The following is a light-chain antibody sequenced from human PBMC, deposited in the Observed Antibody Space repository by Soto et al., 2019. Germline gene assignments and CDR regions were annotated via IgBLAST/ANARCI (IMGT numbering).Light chain of an antibody. CDR2: EVN. CDR1: SSDVGGYNY. CDR3: SSYRASSNV. Sequence: QSALTQPPSASGSPGQPVAISCTGTSSDVGGYNYVSWYQQHPGKAPKLMIYEVNKRPSGVPDRFSGSKSGNTASLTVSGLEAEDEADYYFSSYRASSNVFGTGTKVTVL. J-gene: IGLJ1*01. V-gene: IGLV2-8*01.